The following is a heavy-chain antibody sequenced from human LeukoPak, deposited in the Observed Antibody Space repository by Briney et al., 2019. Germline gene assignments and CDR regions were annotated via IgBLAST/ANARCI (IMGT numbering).Heavy chain of an antibody. Sequence: SSETLSLTCAVYGGSFSGYYWSWIRQPPGKGLEWIGEINHSGSTNYNPSLKSRVTISVDTSKNQFSLKLSSVTAADTAVYYCASWIQPWDDAFDIWGQGTMVTVSS. D-gene: IGHD5-18*01. J-gene: IGHJ3*02. CDR2: INHSGST. CDR3: ASWIQPWDDAFDI. CDR1: GGSFSGYY. V-gene: IGHV4-34*01.